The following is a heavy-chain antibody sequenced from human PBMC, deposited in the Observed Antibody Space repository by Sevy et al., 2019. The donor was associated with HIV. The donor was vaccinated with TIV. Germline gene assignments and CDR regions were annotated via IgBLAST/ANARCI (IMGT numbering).Heavy chain of an antibody. CDR1: GFTFSSYG. CDR2: IWYDGSNK. J-gene: IGHJ4*02. CDR3: ARDMGDGYNLALDY. V-gene: IGHV3-33*01. Sequence: GESLKISCAASGFTFSSYGMHWVRQAPGKGLEWVAVIWYDGSNKYYADSVKGRFTISRDNSKNTLYLQMNSLRAEDTAVYYCARDMGDGYNLALDYWGQGTLVTVSS. D-gene: IGHD5-12*01.